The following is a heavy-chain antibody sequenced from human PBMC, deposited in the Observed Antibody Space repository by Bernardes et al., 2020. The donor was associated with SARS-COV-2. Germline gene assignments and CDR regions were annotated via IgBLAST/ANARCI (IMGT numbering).Heavy chain of an antibody. J-gene: IGHJ3*02. CDR1: GGSISSYY. CDR3: ARDIGSRCGGDCYVFDI. V-gene: IGHV4-59*01. CDR2: IYYSGST. Sequence: SETLSLTCTVSGGSISSYYWSWIRQPPGKGLEWIGYIYYSGSTKYNPSLKSRATISIDGSKNQLTLKLTAVTAADAAVYYCARDIGSRCGGDCYVFDIWGQGTVVTISS. D-gene: IGHD2-21*02.